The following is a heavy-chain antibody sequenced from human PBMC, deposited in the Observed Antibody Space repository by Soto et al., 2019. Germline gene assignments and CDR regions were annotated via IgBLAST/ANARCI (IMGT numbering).Heavy chain of an antibody. V-gene: IGHV3-23*01. CDR1: GCNLKKFA. Sequence: GGRRRLSWDAGGCNLKKFAMRWHRQAPGEGLERVSGMRCWVGSTFYAACVKGWLSLARDGSKNTRSLRQNRLKGEETAYYYCPKTDGEKSIKPHLDNWGQDTKVTVS. CDR3: PKTDGEKSIKPHLDN. CDR2: MRCWVGST. D-gene: IGHD5-12*01. J-gene: IGHJ1*01.